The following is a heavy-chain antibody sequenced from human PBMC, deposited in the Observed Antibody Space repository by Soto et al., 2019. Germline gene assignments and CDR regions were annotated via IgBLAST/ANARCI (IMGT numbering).Heavy chain of an antibody. CDR3: AKSLSYDYPAFDI. CDR1: WCTFIDHG. V-gene: IGHV3-23*01. D-gene: IGHD3-16*01. Sequence: VPWAAVWCTFIDHGRSWVRQAPGKGLEWVSAISGSGGSTYYADSVKGRFTTSRDNSKNTLYLQMNSLRAEDTAVYYCAKSLSYDYPAFDIWGPGTMVTVS. CDR2: ISGSGGST. J-gene: IGHJ3*02.